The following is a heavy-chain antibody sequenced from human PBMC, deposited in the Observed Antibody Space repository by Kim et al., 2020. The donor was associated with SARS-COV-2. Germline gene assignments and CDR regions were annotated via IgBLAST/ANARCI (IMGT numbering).Heavy chain of an antibody. CDR2: IWYDGSNK. V-gene: IGHV3-33*06. Sequence: GGSLRLSCAASGFTFSSYGMHWVRQAPGKGLEWVAVIWYDGSNKYYVDSVKGRFTISRDNSKNTLYLQMNSLRAEDTAVYYCAKDAGYYYDSSGYCDYWGQGTLVTVSS. CDR1: GFTFSSYG. J-gene: IGHJ4*02. CDR3: AKDAGYYYDSSGYCDY. D-gene: IGHD3-22*01.